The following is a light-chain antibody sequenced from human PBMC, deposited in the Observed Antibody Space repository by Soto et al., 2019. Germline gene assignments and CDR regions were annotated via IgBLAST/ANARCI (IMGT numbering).Light chain of an antibody. J-gene: IGKJ1*01. V-gene: IGKV3-20*01. CDR3: QQYDTSPRT. Sequence: EIVLTQSPGTLSLSPGERATLSCRASQSVSSNYLAWYQQKRGQAPRLLIYGASSRATGIPTRFSGSGSGTDFTLTIRRLEPEDFAVYSCQQYDTSPRTFGQGTKVEI. CDR2: GAS. CDR1: QSVSSNY.